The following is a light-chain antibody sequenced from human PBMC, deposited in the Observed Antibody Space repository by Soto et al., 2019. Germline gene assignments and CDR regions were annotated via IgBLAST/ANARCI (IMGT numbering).Light chain of an antibody. V-gene: IGLV4-69*01. J-gene: IGLJ3*02. CDR1: SGHSSYA. CDR2: LNSDGSH. Sequence: QSVLTQSPSASASLGASVNLTCTLSSGHSSYAIAWHQQQPEKGPRYLMKLNSDGSHSKGDGIPDRFSGSSSGAERYLTISSLQSEDEADYYCQTWGTGIPGVFGGGTKLTVL. CDR3: QTWGTGIPGV.